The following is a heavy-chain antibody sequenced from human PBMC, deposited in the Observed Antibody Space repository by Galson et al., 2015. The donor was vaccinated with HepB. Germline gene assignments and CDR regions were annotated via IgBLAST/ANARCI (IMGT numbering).Heavy chain of an antibody. CDR1: GFTFSSYA. J-gene: IGHJ4*02. CDR3: ASESRMVRGIIYY. V-gene: IGHV4-59*01. D-gene: IGHD3-10*01. Sequence: LRLSCAASGFTFSSYAMSWVRQPPGKGLEWIGYIDYSGSTNYNPSLKSRVTISVDTSKMQFSLKLGSVTAADAAIYYCASESRMVRGIIYYWGQGTLVTVSS. CDR2: IDYSGST.